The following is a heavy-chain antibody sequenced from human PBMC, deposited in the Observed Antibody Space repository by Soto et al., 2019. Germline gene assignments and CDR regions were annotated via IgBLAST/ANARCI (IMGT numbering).Heavy chain of an antibody. D-gene: IGHD3-22*01. V-gene: IGHV1-24*01. J-gene: IGHJ5*02. CDR2: FDPEDGET. Sequence: ASLKVSCKVSGYTLTELSMHWVRQAPGKGLEWMGGFDPEDGETIYAQKFQGRVTMTEDTSTDTAYMELSSLRSEDTAVYYCATGESSYYYDSSGYYQNWFDPWGQGTLVTVSS. CDR1: GYTLTELS. CDR3: ATGESSYYYDSSGYYQNWFDP.